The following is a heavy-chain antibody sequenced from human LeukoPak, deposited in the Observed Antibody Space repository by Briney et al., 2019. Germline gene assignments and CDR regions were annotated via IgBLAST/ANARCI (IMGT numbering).Heavy chain of an antibody. V-gene: IGHV3-23*01. D-gene: IGHD3-22*01. CDR1: GFTFANYA. CDR3: AKAHGYFRMYYFDY. CDR2: ISGSGGST. J-gene: IGHJ4*02. Sequence: GGSLRLSCAASGFTFANYAMHWVRQVPGKGLEWVSAISGSGGSTYYADSVKGRFTISRDNSKNTLYLQMNSLRAEDTAVYYCAKAHGYFRMYYFDYWGQGTLVTVSS.